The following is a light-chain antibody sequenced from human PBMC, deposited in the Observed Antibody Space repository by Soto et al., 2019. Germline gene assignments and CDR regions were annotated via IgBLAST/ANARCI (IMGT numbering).Light chain of an antibody. CDR3: QQYGSWT. CDR1: ETISSDK. J-gene: IGKJ1*01. CDR2: GTF. Sequence: EIVLTQSPGTLSVSPGERATLSCRASETISSDKLVWYQQKPGQPPSLLIYGTFSRTTGIPDRFSGSGSGTDFTLTISRLEPEDSAIYYCQQYGSWTFGQGTKVEI. V-gene: IGKV3-20*01.